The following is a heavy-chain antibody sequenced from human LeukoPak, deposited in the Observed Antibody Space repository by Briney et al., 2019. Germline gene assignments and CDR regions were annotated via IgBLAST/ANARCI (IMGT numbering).Heavy chain of an antibody. V-gene: IGHV4-39*01. J-gene: IGHJ6*02. CDR1: GGSISSSGYY. CDR3: ASLQNTAMVSSRDYYYYGMDV. Sequence: PSETLSLTCTVSGGSISSSGYYWGWIRQSPGKGLEWIASMSYSGTTYYNPSLKSRVTISVDTSKNGFSLKLSSVTAADTAVYYCASLQNTAMVSSRDYYYYGMDVWGQGTTVTVSS. D-gene: IGHD5-18*01. CDR2: MSYSGTT.